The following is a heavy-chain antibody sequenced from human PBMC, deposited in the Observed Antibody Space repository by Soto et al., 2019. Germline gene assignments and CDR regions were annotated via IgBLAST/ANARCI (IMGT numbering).Heavy chain of an antibody. V-gene: IGHV4-59*01. CDR1: GDSFSHDY. Sequence: KPSETLSLTCAVSGDSFSHDYWTWVRQRPGKGLEWIGYVSYTGSTDYNPSLKSRVTISLETSKKQFSLQLTSVTAADTAVYYCARYPYCVDASCYPNYPSYGMDVWGPGTTVTVSS. CDR2: VSYTGST. D-gene: IGHD2-15*01. CDR3: ARYPYCVDASCYPNYPSYGMDV. J-gene: IGHJ6*02.